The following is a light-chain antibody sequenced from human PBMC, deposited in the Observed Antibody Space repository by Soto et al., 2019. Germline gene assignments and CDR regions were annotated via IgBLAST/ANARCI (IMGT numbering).Light chain of an antibody. CDR2: GAS. V-gene: IGKV3-20*01. J-gene: IGKJ1*01. CDR3: QQYGSSPET. CDR1: QSVSSSY. Sequence: EMVLTQSPGTLSLSPGERATLSCRARQSVSSSYLAWYQQKPDQTPRLLIYGASSRATGIPDRFSGSGSATDFTLTISRLEPEDFAVYYCQQYGSSPETFGQGTKVEIK.